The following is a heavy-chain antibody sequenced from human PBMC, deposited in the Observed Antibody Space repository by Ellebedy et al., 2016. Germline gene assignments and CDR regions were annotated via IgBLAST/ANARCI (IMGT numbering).Heavy chain of an antibody. CDR3: ARGVGGVTTKYYYFDY. D-gene: IGHD4-17*01. CDR2: VSGSGAST. Sequence: GGSLRLSCAASGFSFSNYAMTWVRQAPGKGLEWVSSVSGSGASTTYADSVKGRFTMSRDISANMLYLQMNSLRVDDTAIYYCARGVGGVTTKYYYFDYWGQGTLVTVSS. V-gene: IGHV3-23*01. CDR1: GFSFSNYA. J-gene: IGHJ4*02.